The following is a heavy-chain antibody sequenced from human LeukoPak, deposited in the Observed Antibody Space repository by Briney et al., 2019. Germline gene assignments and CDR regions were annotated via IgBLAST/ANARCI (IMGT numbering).Heavy chain of an antibody. CDR3: ARLGRTYYDFWSGP. J-gene: IGHJ5*02. CDR2: IYYGGST. V-gene: IGHV4-39*01. Sequence: PSETLSLTCTVSGGSISSRIYYWGWIRQPPGKGLEWIGTIYYGGSTYYNPSLKTRVTISVDTSKDQFSLKLSSVTAADTAVYYCARLGRTYYDFWSGPWGQGTLVTVSS. D-gene: IGHD3-3*01. CDR1: GGSISSRIYY.